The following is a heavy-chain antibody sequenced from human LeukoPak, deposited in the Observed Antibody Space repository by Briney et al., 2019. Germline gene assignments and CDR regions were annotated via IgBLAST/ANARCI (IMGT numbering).Heavy chain of an antibody. Sequence: PGRSLRLSCAAAGFTFSSYAMHWVRQAPGKGLEWVAVISYDGSNKYYADSVKGRFTISRDNSKNSLYLQMNSLRAEDTAVYYCARVEWGSGSYDYWGQGTLVTVSS. CDR1: GFTFSSYA. CDR3: ARVEWGSGSYDY. CDR2: ISYDGSNK. J-gene: IGHJ4*02. D-gene: IGHD3-10*01. V-gene: IGHV3-30*04.